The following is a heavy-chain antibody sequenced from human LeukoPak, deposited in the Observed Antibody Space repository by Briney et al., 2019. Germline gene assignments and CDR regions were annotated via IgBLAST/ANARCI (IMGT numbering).Heavy chain of an antibody. D-gene: IGHD3/OR15-3a*01. Sequence: GSLRLSCAASGFTFSSYGMHWVRQAPGKGLEWVAFIRYDGSNKYYADSVKGRFSISRDNSKNTLYLQMNSLRAEDTAVYYCAKTWTGNIVSPFDIWGQGTMVTVSS. CDR2: IRYDGSNK. CDR1: GFTFSSYG. V-gene: IGHV3-30*02. CDR3: AKTWTGNIVSPFDI. J-gene: IGHJ3*02.